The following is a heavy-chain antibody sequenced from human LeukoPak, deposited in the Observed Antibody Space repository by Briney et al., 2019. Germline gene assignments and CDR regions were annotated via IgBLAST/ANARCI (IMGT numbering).Heavy chain of an antibody. V-gene: IGHV4-30-4*01. J-gene: IGHJ5*02. CDR2: IYYSGST. CDR3: ARVVGYCSSTSCLNWFDP. CDR1: GGSISSGDYY. D-gene: IGHD2-2*03. Sequence: SQTLSLTCTVSGGSISSGDYYWSWIRLPPGKGLEWIGYIYYSGSTYYNPSLKSRVTISVDTSKNQFSLKLSSVTAADTAVYYCARVVGYCSSTSCLNWFDPWGQGTLVTVSS.